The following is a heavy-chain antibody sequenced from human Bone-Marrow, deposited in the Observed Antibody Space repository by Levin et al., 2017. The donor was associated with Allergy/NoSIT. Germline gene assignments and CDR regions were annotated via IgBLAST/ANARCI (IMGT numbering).Heavy chain of an antibody. CDR1: GGSISSYY. J-gene: IGHJ4*02. CDR3: ARGVAMDY. CDR2: IYYSGST. V-gene: IGHV4-59*01. D-gene: IGHD2-15*01. Sequence: SETLSLTCTVSGGSISSYYWSWIRQPPGKGLEWIGYIYYSGSTNYNPSLKSRVTISVDTSKNQFSLKLSSVTAADTAVYYCARGVAMDYWGQGTLVTVSS.